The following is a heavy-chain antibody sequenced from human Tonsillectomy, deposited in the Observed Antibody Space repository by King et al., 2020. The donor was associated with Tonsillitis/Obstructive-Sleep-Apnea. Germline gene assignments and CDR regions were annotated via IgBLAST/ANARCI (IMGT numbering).Heavy chain of an antibody. Sequence: GQLVQSGGGVVQPGRSLRLSCAASGFTFSSYGMHWVRQAPGKGLKWVTVIWYDGSNKYYADSVKGRFTISRDNSKNTLFLQMNSLRAEDTAVYYCARGPGGWDFDLWGRGTLVTVSS. CDR2: IWYDGSNK. CDR1: GFTFSSYG. CDR3: ARGPGGWDFDL. V-gene: IGHV3-33*01. D-gene: IGHD2-15*01. J-gene: IGHJ2*01.